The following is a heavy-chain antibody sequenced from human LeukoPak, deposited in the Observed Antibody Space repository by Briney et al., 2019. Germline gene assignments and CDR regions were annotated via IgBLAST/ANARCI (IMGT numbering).Heavy chain of an antibody. J-gene: IGHJ4*02. CDR3: ARVMGAQWPRSPAFDY. Sequence: KSSETLSLTCAVYGGSFSGYYWSWIRQPPGKGLEWIGEINHSGSTNYNPSLKSRVTISVDTSKNQFSLKLSSVTAADTAVYYCARVMGAQWPRSPAFDYWGQGTLVTVSS. V-gene: IGHV4-34*01. D-gene: IGHD6-19*01. CDR1: GGSFSGYY. CDR2: INHSGST.